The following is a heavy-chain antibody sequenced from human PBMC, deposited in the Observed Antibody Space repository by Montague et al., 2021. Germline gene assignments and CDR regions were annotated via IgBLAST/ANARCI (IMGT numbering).Heavy chain of an antibody. CDR3: AKQDYFVSGTSYKGFDP. CDR2: MFYGGAT. Sequence: SETLSLTCTVSSGSIFHAHWSWVRQPPGKGLEWLGSMFYGGATSNNPSLKSRVTMSIDTSTNQFSLKLSFVTAPDTAVYYCAKQDYFVSGTSYKGFDPWGRGTLVTVSA. J-gene: IGHJ5*02. D-gene: IGHD3-10*01. CDR1: SGSIFHAH. V-gene: IGHV4-59*08.